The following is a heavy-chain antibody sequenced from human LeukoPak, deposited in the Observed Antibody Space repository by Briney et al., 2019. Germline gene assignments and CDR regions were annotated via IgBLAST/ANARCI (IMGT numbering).Heavy chain of an antibody. Sequence: PGGSLRLSCAASGFTFSSYAMSWVRQAPGKGLEWVSAISGSGGSTYYADSVRGRFTISRDNSKNTLYLQMNSLRAEDTAVYYCAKSLQGDGSGSYYMAPGVGTWGQGTLVTVSS. CDR1: GFTFSSYA. CDR2: ISGSGGST. D-gene: IGHD3-10*01. J-gene: IGHJ4*02. CDR3: AKSLQGDGSGSYYMAPGVGT. V-gene: IGHV3-23*01.